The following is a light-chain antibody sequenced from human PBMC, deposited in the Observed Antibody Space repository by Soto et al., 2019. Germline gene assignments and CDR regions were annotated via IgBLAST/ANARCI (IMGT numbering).Light chain of an antibody. CDR2: AAS. CDR3: RHSYRITAT. J-gene: IGKJ1*01. CDR1: QSISSY. V-gene: IGKV1-39*01. Sequence: RASQSISSYLNWYQKKKGKAPKLLIYAASSLQSGVPSRLFVSGNGTDITITISSIKNEDLETYSMRHSYRITATFGQGTKVDIK.